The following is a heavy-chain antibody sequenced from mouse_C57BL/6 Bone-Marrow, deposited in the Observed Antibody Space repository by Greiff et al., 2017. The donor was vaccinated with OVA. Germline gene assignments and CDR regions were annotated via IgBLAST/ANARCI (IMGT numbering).Heavy chain of an antibody. D-gene: IGHD1-1*01. CDR3: ARGYYGSRTGFAY. V-gene: IGHV1-59*01. Sequence: VQLQQSGAELVRPGTSVKLSCKASGYTFTSYWMHWVKQRPGQGLEWIGVIDPSDSYTNYNQKFKGKATLTVDTSSSTAYMQLSSLTSEDSAVYYCARGYYGSRTGFAYWGQGTLVTVSA. J-gene: IGHJ3*01. CDR2: IDPSDSYT. CDR1: GYTFTSYW.